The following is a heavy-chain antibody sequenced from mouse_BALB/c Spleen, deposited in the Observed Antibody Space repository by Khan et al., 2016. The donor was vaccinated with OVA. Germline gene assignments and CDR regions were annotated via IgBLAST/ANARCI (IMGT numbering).Heavy chain of an antibody. Sequence: QVQLKESGPGLVAPSQTLSITCTVSGFSVTNYGVHWVRQPPGKGQEWLGVIWAGGSTHRNSALMSRLSILTDDAKSQVFFTLHSLQTDDTAIYSCARAFHFGAWFAYGGQGTLVTVSA. J-gene: IGHJ3*01. CDR1: GFSVTNYG. CDR2: IWAGGST. CDR3: ARAFHFGAWFAY. V-gene: IGHV2-9*02.